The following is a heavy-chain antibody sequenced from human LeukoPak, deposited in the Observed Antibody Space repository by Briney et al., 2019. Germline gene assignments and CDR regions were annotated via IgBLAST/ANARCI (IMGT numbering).Heavy chain of an antibody. V-gene: IGHV4-59*01. CDR3: ARGGTYYYDSSGLFDY. Sequence: SETLSLTCTVSGGSISSYYWSWIRQPPGKGLEWIGYIYYSGSTNYNPSLKSRVTMSVDTSKNQFSLKLSSVTAADTAVYYCARGGTYYYDSSGLFDYWGQGTLVTVSS. CDR1: GGSISSYY. CDR2: IYYSGST. J-gene: IGHJ4*02. D-gene: IGHD3-22*01.